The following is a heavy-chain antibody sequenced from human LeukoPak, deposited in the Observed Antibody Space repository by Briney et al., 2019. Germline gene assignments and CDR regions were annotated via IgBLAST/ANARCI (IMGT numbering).Heavy chain of an antibody. Sequence: GGSLRLSCAASGFTFSNYGIHWVRQAPGKGLDWVAVIGFDGSSKYYADSVKGRFTVSRDNSKSSVYLQMSSLRAEDTAVYYCARDYDSSGYYPVDLPDYWGQGTLVTVSS. CDR2: IGFDGSSK. V-gene: IGHV3-33*01. J-gene: IGHJ4*02. CDR1: GFTFSNYG. D-gene: IGHD3-22*01. CDR3: ARDYDSSGYYPVDLPDY.